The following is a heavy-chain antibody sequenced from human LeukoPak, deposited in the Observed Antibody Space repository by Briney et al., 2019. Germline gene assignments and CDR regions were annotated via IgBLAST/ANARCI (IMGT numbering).Heavy chain of an antibody. J-gene: IGHJ4*02. CDR3: AKDRDTAMEIDY. D-gene: IGHD5-18*01. V-gene: IGHV3-33*06. CDR2: IWYDGSNK. CDR1: GFTFSNYG. Sequence: PERSLRLSCAASGFTFSNYGMHWVRQAPGKGLEWVAVIWYDGSNKYYADTVKGRFTISRDNSKNTLYLQMKSLRAEDTAVYYCAKDRDTAMEIDYWGQGTLVTVSS.